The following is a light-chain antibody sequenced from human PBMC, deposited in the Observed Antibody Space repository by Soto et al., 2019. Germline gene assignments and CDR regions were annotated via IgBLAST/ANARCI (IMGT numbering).Light chain of an antibody. CDR1: QSISSY. Sequence: DIQMTQSPSSLSASVGDRVTITCRASQSISSYLNWYQHKPGKAPNLLIYAASWLKSGVPPSFSGSGSGTDFPPTISSLQPEDFATYYCQQSYSTLWTFGQGTKVDIK. J-gene: IGKJ1*01. CDR3: QQSYSTLWT. CDR2: AAS. V-gene: IGKV1-39*01.